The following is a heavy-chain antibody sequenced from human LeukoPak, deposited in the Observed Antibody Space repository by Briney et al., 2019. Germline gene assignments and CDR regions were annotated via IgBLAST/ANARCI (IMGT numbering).Heavy chain of an antibody. D-gene: IGHD4-17*01. Sequence: GGSLRLSCAASGFTFSSYGMHWVRQAPGKGLEWVAVISYDGSNKYYADSVKGRFTISRDNSKNTLYLQMNSLRAEDTAVYYCAKEGPDDYGDPFDYWGQGTLVTVSS. J-gene: IGHJ4*02. V-gene: IGHV3-30*18. CDR1: GFTFSSYG. CDR3: AKEGPDDYGDPFDY. CDR2: ISYDGSNK.